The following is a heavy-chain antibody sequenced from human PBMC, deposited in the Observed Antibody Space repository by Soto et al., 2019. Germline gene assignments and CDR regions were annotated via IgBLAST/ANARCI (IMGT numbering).Heavy chain of an antibody. CDR3: ARERSIAVGWGGMSF. D-gene: IGHD6-19*01. CDR2: ISYDGSNK. J-gene: IGHJ6*02. Sequence: GGSLTLSCAASGFTFISYAMHWVRQAPGKGLEWVAVISYDGSNKYYEDSVKCRFTIPRDNSKNTLYLQMNSLRAEDTAVYYCARERSIAVGWGGMSFWGQGTTVTVSS. CDR1: GFTFISYA. V-gene: IGHV3-30-3*01.